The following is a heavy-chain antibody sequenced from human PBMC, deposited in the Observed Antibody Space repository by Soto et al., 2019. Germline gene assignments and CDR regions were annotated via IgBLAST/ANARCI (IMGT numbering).Heavy chain of an antibody. CDR1: GFTFSAYW. Sequence: GGSLRLSCAASGFTFSAYWMHWVRQAPGKGLMWVSRINGDGRTTSYADSVKGRFTISRENAKNTLYLQMNSLRAEDTAVYYCARAAYDEYWFDPWGQGNLVTVSS. D-gene: IGHD3-3*01. J-gene: IGHJ5*02. V-gene: IGHV3-74*01. CDR3: ARAAYDEYWFDP. CDR2: INGDGRTT.